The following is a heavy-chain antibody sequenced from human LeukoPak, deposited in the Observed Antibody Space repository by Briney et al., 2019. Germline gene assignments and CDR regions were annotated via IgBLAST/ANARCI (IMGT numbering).Heavy chain of an antibody. CDR1: GFTFSSYG. CDR3: ARGGGLDV. J-gene: IGHJ6*02. D-gene: IGHD3-16*01. Sequence: GGSLRLSCAASGFTFSSYGMHWVRQAPGKGLEWVASINHNGNVNYYVDSVKGRFTISRDNAKDSLYLQMSNLRAEDTAVYFCARGGGLDVWGQGATVTVSS. V-gene: IGHV3-7*03. CDR2: INHNGNVN.